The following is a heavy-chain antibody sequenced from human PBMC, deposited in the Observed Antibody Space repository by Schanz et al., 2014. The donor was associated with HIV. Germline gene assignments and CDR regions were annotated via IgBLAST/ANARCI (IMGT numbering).Heavy chain of an antibody. D-gene: IGHD3-16*01. CDR3: ARDGGEV. J-gene: IGHJ6*02. CDR1: GFTLTDNY. CDR2: ISVNGATR. Sequence: VQLVESGGGLVKPGGSPRLSCAASGFTLTDNYMGEVPQAPGKGLEWRSYISVNGATREYADSVKGRFTISRDNARTSLYLQMNSLRAEDTAVYYCARDGGEVWGQGTTVTVSS. V-gene: IGHV3-11*04.